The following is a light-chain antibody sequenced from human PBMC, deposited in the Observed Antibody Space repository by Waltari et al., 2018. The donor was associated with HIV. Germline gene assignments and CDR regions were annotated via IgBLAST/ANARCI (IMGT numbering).Light chain of an antibody. CDR2: DGS. CDR1: SSYVDIF. CDR3: CSHAGNLIFA. V-gene: IGLV2-11*01. J-gene: IGLJ1*01. Sequence: QSALTQPHSVSGSPGQSLTISCTGTSSYVDIFVSWYQHHPGKAPKVIIYDGSQRPSGVPDRFSGSKSGNTAFLTISGLQAEDEANYHCCSHAGNLIFAFGTGTKVTGL.